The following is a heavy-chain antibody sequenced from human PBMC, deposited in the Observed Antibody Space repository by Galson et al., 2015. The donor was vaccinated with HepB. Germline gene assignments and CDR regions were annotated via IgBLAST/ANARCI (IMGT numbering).Heavy chain of an antibody. CDR1: GYTFTSYG. J-gene: IGHJ6*03. V-gene: IGHV1-18*01. CDR3: AREVTHSYYYYYYMDV. Sequence: SVKVSCKASGYTFTSYGISWVRQAPGQGLEWMGWISAYNGNTNYAQKLQGRVTMTTDTSTSTAYMELRSLRSDDTAVYYCAREVTHSYYYYYYMDVWGKGTTVTVSS. D-gene: IGHD4-11*01. CDR2: ISAYNGNT.